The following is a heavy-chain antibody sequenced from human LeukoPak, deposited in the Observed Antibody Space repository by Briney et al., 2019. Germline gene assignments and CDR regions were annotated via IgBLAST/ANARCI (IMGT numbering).Heavy chain of an antibody. CDR2: INPNSGDT. CDR3: ARVADKGITIFGVVIDDAFDI. V-gene: IGHV1-2*02. D-gene: IGHD3-3*01. Sequence: ASVKVSCKSSGYSFIGYNMHWVRQAPGQGLEWMGWINPNSGDTNYAQKFQGRVTITADKSTSTAYMELSSLRSEDTAVYYCARVADKGITIFGVVIDDAFDIWGQGTMVTVSS. J-gene: IGHJ3*02. CDR1: GYSFIGYN.